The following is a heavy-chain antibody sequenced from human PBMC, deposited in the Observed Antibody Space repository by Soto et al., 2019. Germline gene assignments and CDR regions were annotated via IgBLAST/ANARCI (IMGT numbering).Heavy chain of an antibody. D-gene: IGHD6-13*01. V-gene: IGHV3-48*03. CDR3: ARNQPSGGIAAAGDY. Sequence: GGSLRLSCAASGFTFSSYEMNWVRQAPGKGLEWVSYISSSGSTIYYADSVKGRFTISRDNAKNSLYLQMNSLRAEDTAVYYCARNQPSGGIAAAGDYWGQGTLVTVSS. CDR1: GFTFSSYE. J-gene: IGHJ4*02. CDR2: ISSSGSTI.